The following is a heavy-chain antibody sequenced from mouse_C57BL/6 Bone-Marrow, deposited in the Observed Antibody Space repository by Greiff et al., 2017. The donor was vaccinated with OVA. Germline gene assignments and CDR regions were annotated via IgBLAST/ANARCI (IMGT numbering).Heavy chain of an antibody. CDR3: ARGRGGFDY. CDR1: GYTFTDYY. V-gene: IGHV1-19*01. Sequence: VQLQQSGPVLVKPGASVKMSCKASGYTFTDYYMNWVKQSHGKSLEWIGVINPYNGGTSYNQKFKGKATLTVDKSSSTAYMELNSLTSEDSAVYYCARGRGGFDYWGQGTTLTVSS. CDR2: INPYNGGT. J-gene: IGHJ2*01.